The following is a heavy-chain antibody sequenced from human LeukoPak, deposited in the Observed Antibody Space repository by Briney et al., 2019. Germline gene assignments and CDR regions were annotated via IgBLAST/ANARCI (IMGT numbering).Heavy chain of an antibody. CDR3: ARVYGPIDY. CDR2: MNPNSGNT. Sequence: ASVKLSCKASGYTFTNYDINWVRQATGQGLEWMGWMNPNSGNTGYPQKFQDRVTMTRDTSISTAYMELSSLRSEDTAVYYCARVYGPIDYWGQGTLVTVSS. J-gene: IGHJ4*02. V-gene: IGHV1-8*01. CDR1: GYTFTNYD. D-gene: IGHD2-8*01.